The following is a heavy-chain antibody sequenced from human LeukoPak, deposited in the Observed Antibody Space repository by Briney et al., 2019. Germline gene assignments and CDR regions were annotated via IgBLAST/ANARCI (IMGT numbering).Heavy chain of an antibody. Sequence: PGGSLRLSCAASGFTFSSYSMNWVRQAPGKGLEWVSSISSSSSYIYYADSVKGRFTISRDNAKNSLYLQMNSLRAEDTAVYYCARGSGGYYSGSYPEARPWGQGTLVTVSS. J-gene: IGHJ5*02. V-gene: IGHV3-21*01. CDR1: GFTFSSYS. D-gene: IGHD1-26*01. CDR3: ARGSGGYYSGSYPEARP. CDR2: ISSSSSYI.